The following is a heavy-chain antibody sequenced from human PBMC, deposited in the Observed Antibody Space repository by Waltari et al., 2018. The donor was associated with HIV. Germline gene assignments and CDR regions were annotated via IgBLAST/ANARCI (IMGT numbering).Heavy chain of an antibody. CDR1: GFTFSSYG. CDR3: AKDSLLYYDILTGYYNVPSFDY. CDR2: ISYDGSNK. V-gene: IGHV3-30*18. J-gene: IGHJ4*02. D-gene: IGHD3-9*01. Sequence: QVQLVESGGGVVQPGRSLRLSCAASGFTFSSYGMHWVRQAPGKGLEWVAVISYDGSNKYYADSVKGRFTISRDNSKNTLYLQMNSLRAEDTAVYYCAKDSLLYYDILTGYYNVPSFDYWGQGTLVTVSS.